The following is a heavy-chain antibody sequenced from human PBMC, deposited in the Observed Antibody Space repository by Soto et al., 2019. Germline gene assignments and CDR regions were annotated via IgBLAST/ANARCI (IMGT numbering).Heavy chain of an antibody. J-gene: IGHJ4*02. CDR3: ARESFSASPNFFDY. CDR2: ISLSGSTI. D-gene: IGHD3-3*02. CDR1: GFTFSTYW. V-gene: IGHV3-48*04. Sequence: PGGSLRLSCAASGFTFSTYWMNWVRQAPGKGLEWVSYISLSGSTIYYADSVKGRFTISRDDAKNSLYLQMDSLRADDTAVYYCARESFSASPNFFDYWGQGTLVTVSS.